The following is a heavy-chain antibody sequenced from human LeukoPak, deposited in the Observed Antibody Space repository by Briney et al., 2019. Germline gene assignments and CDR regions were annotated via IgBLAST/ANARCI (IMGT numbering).Heavy chain of an antibody. CDR2: ISSSGSTI. V-gene: IGHV3-48*03. CDR3: AKHRTVTGLDAFDI. D-gene: IGHD6-19*01. Sequence: GGSLRLSCAASGFRFSSYEMNWVRQAPGKGLEWVSYISSSGSTIYYADSVKGRFTLSRDNAKNSLYLQMNSLRAEDTAVYYCAKHRTVTGLDAFDIWGQGTMVAVSS. J-gene: IGHJ3*02. CDR1: GFRFSSYE.